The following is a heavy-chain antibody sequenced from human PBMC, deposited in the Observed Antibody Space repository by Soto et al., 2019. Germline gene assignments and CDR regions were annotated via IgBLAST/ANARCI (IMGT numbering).Heavy chain of an antibody. D-gene: IGHD2-15*01. Sequence: GGSLRLSCAASGFTFSSYSMNWVRQAPGKGLEWVSSISGSSSYIYYADSVKGRFTISRDNAKNPLYLQMNSLRADDTAVYYCARMGAGYCVGISCYPARTIGYGMDVWGQGTTVTVSS. CDR3: ARMGAGYCVGISCYPARTIGYGMDV. V-gene: IGHV3-21*01. J-gene: IGHJ6*02. CDR2: ISGSSSYI. CDR1: GFTFSSYS.